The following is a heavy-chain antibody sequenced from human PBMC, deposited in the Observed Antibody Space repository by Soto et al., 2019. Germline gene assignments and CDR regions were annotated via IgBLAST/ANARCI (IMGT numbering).Heavy chain of an antibody. J-gene: IGHJ3*02. CDR3: ARPGYRNWNYRGDAFDI. Sequence: QVQLVQSGAEVKKPGSSVKVSCKASGGTFSSYAISWVRQAPGQGLEWMGGIIPIFGTANYAQKFQGRVTITAXXAXSXXDMELSSLRSEDTAVYYCARPGYRNWNYRGDAFDIWGQGTMVTVSS. V-gene: IGHV1-69*12. CDR1: GGTFSSYA. CDR2: IIPIFGTA. D-gene: IGHD1-7*01.